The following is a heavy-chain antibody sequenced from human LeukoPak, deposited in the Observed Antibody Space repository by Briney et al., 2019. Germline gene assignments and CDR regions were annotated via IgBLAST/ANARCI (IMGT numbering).Heavy chain of an antibody. CDR1: GNTFTSYG. Sequence: ASVKVSCKASGNTFTSYGISWARQAPGQGLEWMGWIRVYNGNTNYAQKLQGRVTMTTDTSTSTAYMELRSLRSDDTAVYYCASSIALYYYGMDVWGQGTTVTVSS. J-gene: IGHJ6*02. V-gene: IGHV1-18*01. CDR3: ASSIALYYYGMDV. D-gene: IGHD2-15*01. CDR2: IRVYNGNT.